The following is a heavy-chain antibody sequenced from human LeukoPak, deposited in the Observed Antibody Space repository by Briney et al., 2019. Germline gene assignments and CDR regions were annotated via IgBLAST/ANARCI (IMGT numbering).Heavy chain of an antibody. D-gene: IGHD1-26*01. CDR2: INWNGGRT. J-gene: IGHJ6*03. V-gene: IGHV3-20*04. CDR1: GFTFNDYG. CDR3: ARDPYSGAYGDSYYYYMDL. Sequence: GGSLRLSCAASGFTFNDYGMSWVRQAPGKGLEWVSGINWNGGRTGYADSMKGRFIISRDNAKNSLYLQMNSLRAEDTAVYYCARDPYSGAYGDSYYYYMDLWGQGTTVTISS.